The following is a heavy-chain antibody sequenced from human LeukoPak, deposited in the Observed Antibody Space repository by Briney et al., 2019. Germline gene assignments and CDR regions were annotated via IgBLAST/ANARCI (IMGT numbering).Heavy chain of an antibody. Sequence: GGSLRLSCAASGFTFRNHWMHWVRQTPGKGLVWVSRISSDGSSTTYADSVKGRFTISRDNAKNTLYLQMNNLRAEDTAMYYCARDQRVTGRPDIDYWGHGTLVIVSS. CDR2: ISSDGSST. V-gene: IGHV3-74*03. D-gene: IGHD6-6*01. CDR1: GFTFRNHW. J-gene: IGHJ4*01. CDR3: ARDQRVTGRPDIDY.